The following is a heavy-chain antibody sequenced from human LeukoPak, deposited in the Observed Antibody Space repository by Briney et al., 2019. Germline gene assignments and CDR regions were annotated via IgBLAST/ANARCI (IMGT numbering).Heavy chain of an antibody. CDR1: GGSFSGYY. D-gene: IGHD2-15*01. CDR2: INHSGST. V-gene: IGHV4-34*01. CDR3: ARGGYCSGGSCYSPYYYYYYMDV. J-gene: IGHJ6*03. Sequence: SETLSLTCAVYGGSFSGYYWSWIRQPPGKGLEWIGEINHSGSTNYNPSLESRVTISVDTSKNQFSLKLSSVTAADTAVYYCARGGYCSGGSCYSPYYYYYYMDVWGKGTTVTVSS.